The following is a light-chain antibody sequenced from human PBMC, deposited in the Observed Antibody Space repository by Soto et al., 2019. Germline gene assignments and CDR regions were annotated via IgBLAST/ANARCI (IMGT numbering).Light chain of an antibody. CDR1: SSDIGTYNF. CDR3: SSYRSTTTV. J-gene: IGLJ1*01. CDR2: DVG. V-gene: IGLV2-14*01. Sequence: QSALTQPASVSGSPGQSITISCTGTSSDIGTYNFVSWYQVHPGRAPKLIIHDVGDRPSGVSNRFSGSKSGNTASLTISGHQPEDEADYYCSSYRSTTTVFGTGTKVTVL.